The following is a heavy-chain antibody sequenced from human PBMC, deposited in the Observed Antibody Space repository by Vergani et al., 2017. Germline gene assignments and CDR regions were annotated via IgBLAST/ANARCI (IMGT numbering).Heavy chain of an antibody. CDR1: GGSISSYY. CDR2: IYYSGTT. J-gene: IGHJ4*02. CDR3: ARGYCTNSICRGKVDS. D-gene: IGHD2-8*01. V-gene: IGHV4-59*08. Sequence: QVQLQESGPGLVKPSETLSLTCTVSGGSISSYYWSWIRQPPGKGLEWIGYIYYSGTTYYNPSLESRLTISLDTSENHLSLKLTSVTAADTAVYYCARGYCTNSICRGKVDSWGQGTLVTVSS.